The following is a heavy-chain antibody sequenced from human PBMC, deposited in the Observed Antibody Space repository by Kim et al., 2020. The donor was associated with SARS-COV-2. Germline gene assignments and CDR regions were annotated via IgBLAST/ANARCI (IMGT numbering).Heavy chain of an antibody. V-gene: IGHV4-59*01. D-gene: IGHD3-10*01. CDR3: VRSGSYYTFPLYYFDY. J-gene: IGHJ4*02. Sequence: PPLKRRVTLSVDPSKNQFSLKLSSVTAADTAVYYCVRSGSYYTFPLYYFDYWGQGTLVTVSS.